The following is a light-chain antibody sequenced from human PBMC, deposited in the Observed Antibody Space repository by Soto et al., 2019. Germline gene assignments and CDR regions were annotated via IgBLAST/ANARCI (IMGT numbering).Light chain of an antibody. Sequence: DIQMTQSPSFVSASVGDRVTIPCRASQDISSWLVWYQQKPGKAPKLLIHATSGLQSGVPSRFSGSGSGTDFTLTISNLQSEDFATYYCQQANSFPLTFGGGTKVDIK. CDR2: ATS. V-gene: IGKV1-12*01. J-gene: IGKJ4*01. CDR3: QQANSFPLT. CDR1: QDISSW.